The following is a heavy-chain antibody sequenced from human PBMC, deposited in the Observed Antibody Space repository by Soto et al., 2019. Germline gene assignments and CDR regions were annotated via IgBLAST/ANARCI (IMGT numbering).Heavy chain of an antibody. V-gene: IGHV3-11*06. CDR3: ARDLRFSSTNYFDF. Sequence: QVQLVESGGGLVKPGGSLRLSCTASGFLFTDYYMSWIRQPPGKGLEWLAYIDGSSDYTNSADSVKGRFTISRENAKKSVFLQMNNLRADDTAVYYCARDLRFSSTNYFDFWGRGTLVTVSS. J-gene: IGHJ4*02. D-gene: IGHD2-8*01. CDR2: IDGSSDYT. CDR1: GFLFTDYY.